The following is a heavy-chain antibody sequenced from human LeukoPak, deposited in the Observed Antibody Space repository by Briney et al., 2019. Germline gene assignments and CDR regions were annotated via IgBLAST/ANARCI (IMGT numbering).Heavy chain of an antibody. CDR1: GYSISSGYY. D-gene: IGHD2-2*01. CDR2: IYHSGST. J-gene: IGHJ4*02. CDR3: ARHLYQPLPSCIDY. Sequence: SETLSLTCTVSGYSISSGYYWGWIRQPPGKGLEWIGSIYHSGSTYYNPSLKSRVTISVDTSKNQFSLKLSSVTAADTAVYYCARHLYQPLPSCIDYWGQGTLVTVSS. V-gene: IGHV4-38-2*02.